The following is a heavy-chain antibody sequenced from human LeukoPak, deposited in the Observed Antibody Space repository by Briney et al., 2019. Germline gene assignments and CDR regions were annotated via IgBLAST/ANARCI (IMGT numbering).Heavy chain of an antibody. J-gene: IGHJ4*02. CDR2: INHSGST. D-gene: IGHD3-3*01. CDR3: ARDTYDFWRWVSES. CDR1: GGSFSGYY. V-gene: IGHV4-34*01. Sequence: SETLSLTCAVYGGSFSGYYWSWIRQPPGKGLEWIGEINHSGSTNYNPSLKSRVTISVDTSKDQFSLTLSSVTAADTAVYYCARDTYDFWRWVSESWGQGTLVTVSS.